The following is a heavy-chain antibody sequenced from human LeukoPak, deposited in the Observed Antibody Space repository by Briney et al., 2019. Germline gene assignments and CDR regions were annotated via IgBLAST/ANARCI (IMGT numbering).Heavy chain of an antibody. CDR1: GFTFSSYA. J-gene: IGHJ4*02. V-gene: IGHV3-23*01. CDR2: ISGSGDST. CDR3: ANEGPNFDY. Sequence: GGSLRLSCAASGFTFSSYAMSWVRQAPGKGLEWVSVISGSGDSTPYADSVKGRFTISRDNSKNTVYLQMNSLRAEDTAVYYCANEGPNFDYWGQGTLVTVSS. D-gene: IGHD2-8*01.